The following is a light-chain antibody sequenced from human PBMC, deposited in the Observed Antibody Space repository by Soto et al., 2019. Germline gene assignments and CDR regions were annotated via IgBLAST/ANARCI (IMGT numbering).Light chain of an antibody. J-gene: IGLJ1*01. CDR1: SSDVGGYNY. CDR2: DVS. V-gene: IGLV2-14*01. CDR3: SSNTRSSPLTD. Sequence: QSVLTQPASVSGSPGQSITISCTGTSSDVGGYNYVSWYQQHPGKAPKLMIYDVSNRPSGVSNRFSGSKSGNTASLTISGLQAEDEADYSCSSNTRSSPLTDFGTGPKVTV.